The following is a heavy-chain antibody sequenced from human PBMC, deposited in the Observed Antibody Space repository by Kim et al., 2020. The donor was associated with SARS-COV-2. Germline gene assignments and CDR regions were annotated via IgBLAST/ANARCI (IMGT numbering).Heavy chain of an antibody. V-gene: IGHV1-3*04. CDR2: INTREGHT. Sequence: ASVKVSCKASGYIFTAYAIHWVRQAPGQRPEWLGWINTREGHTKYSQHFEGRVTFTRDTSATTAYMELSGLTSEDTAVYFCARDLGYYDSRGSQPLDAFEFWGQGTLVIVSS. D-gene: IGHD3-22*01. CDR1: GYIFTAYA. J-gene: IGHJ3*01. CDR3: ARDLGYYDSRGSQPLDAFEF.